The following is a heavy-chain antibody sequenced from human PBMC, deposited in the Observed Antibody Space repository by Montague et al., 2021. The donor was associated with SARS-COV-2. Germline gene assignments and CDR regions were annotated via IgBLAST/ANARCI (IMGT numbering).Heavy chain of an antibody. CDR3: ARLLPDGTVVATDIPFDS. V-gene: IGHV4-39*02. CDR1: AGSINTNSYY. D-gene: IGHD2-21*02. J-gene: IGHJ4*02. Sequence: SETLSLTCTVSAGSINTNSYYWAWIRQPPGKGLEWIGSISYSGSTYFNPSLESRLTMSVDTSKNHFSLKLRFVIAADTAVHYCARLLPDGTVVATDIPFDSWGQGTLVTVSS. CDR2: ISYSGST.